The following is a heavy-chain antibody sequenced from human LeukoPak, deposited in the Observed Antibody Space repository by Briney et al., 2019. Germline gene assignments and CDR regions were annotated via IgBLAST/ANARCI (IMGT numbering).Heavy chain of an antibody. J-gene: IGHJ6*03. Sequence: PGGSLRLSCAASGFTFSSYAMSWVRQAPGKGLEWVSAISGSGGSTYYSDSVKGRFTISRDISEKTLYLQMNSLRADDTAVYYCAKALISPYYYFYMDVWGKGTTVTVSS. V-gene: IGHV3-23*01. CDR1: GFTFSSYA. CDR3: AKALISPYYYFYMDV. CDR2: ISGSGGST. D-gene: IGHD2-8*01.